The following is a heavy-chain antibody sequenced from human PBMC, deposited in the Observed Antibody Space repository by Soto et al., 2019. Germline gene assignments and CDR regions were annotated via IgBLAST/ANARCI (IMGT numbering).Heavy chain of an antibody. Sequence: ASVKVSCKASGYTFTSYYMHWVRQAPGQGLEWMGIINPSGGSTSYAQKFQGRVTMTRDTSTSTVYMELSSLRSEDTAVYYCARDPIRLGELSSSPTYYFDYWGQGTLVTV. CDR2: INPSGGST. D-gene: IGHD3-16*02. J-gene: IGHJ4*02. CDR1: GYTFTSYY. CDR3: ARDPIRLGELSSSPTYYFDY. V-gene: IGHV1-46*01.